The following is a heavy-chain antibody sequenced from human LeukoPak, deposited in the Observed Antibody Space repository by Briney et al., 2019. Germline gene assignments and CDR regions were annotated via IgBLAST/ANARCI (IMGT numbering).Heavy chain of an antibody. CDR3: ARAGRLGENYFDY. CDR1: GFTLKNYW. D-gene: IGHD3-16*01. CDR2: IKQDGSEK. V-gene: IGHV3-7*01. Sequence: PGGSLRLSCGASGFTLKNYWMSWVRQAPGKGLEWVANIKQDGSEKYYVDSVKGRFTISRDNTKNSLYLQMNSLRAEDTAVYYCARAGRLGENYFDYWGQGTLVTVSS. J-gene: IGHJ4*02.